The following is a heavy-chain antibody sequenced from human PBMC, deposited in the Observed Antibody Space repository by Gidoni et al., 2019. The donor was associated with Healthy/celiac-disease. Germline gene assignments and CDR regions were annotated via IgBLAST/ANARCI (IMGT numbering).Heavy chain of an antibody. CDR3: ARDRDYDFWSGYTYGMDV. CDR2: IWYDGSNK. D-gene: IGHD3-3*01. J-gene: IGHJ6*02. V-gene: IGHV3-33*01. CDR1: SSYG. Sequence: SSYGMHWVGQAPGKGLEWVAVIWYDGSNKYYADSVKGRFTISRDNSKNTLYLQMNSLRAEDTAVYYCARDRDYDFWSGYTYGMDVWGQGTTVTGSS.